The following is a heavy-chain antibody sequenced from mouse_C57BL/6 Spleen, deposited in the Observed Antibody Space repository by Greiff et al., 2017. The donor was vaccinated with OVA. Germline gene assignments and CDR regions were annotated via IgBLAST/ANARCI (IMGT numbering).Heavy chain of an antibody. V-gene: IGHV1-7*01. D-gene: IGHD2-2*01. CDR1: GYTFTSYW. J-gene: IGHJ4*01. Sequence: VQLQQSGAELTKPGASVKLSCKASGYTFTSYWMHWVKQRPGQGLEWIGYINPSSGYTKYNQKFKDKATLTADNSSSTAYMQLSSLTYEDSADDYDAGYEVTTAVDYWGQGTTVTVSS. CDR2: INPSSGYT. CDR3: AGYEVTTAVDY.